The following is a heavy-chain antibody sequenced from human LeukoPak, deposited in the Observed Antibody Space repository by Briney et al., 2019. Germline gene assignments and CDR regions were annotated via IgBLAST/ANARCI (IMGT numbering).Heavy chain of an antibody. J-gene: IGHJ5*02. CDR3: TRARGVSSSWYWFDP. Sequence: PGGSLRLSCTASGFTFGDYAMSWVRQAPGKGLEWVGFIRSKAYGGTTEYAASVKGRFTISRDDSKSIACLQMNSLKTEDTAVYYCTRARGVSSSWYWFDPWGQGTLVTVSS. V-gene: IGHV3-49*04. CDR2: IRSKAYGGTT. CDR1: GFTFGDYA. D-gene: IGHD6-13*01.